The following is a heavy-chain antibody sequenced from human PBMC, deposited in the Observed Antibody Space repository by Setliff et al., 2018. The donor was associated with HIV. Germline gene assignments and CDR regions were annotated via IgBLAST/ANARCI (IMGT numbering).Heavy chain of an antibody. CDR1: CGSISSSSYY. D-gene: IGHD3-9*01. J-gene: IGHJ2*01. V-gene: IGHV4-61*02. Sequence: PSETLSLPSTASCGSISSSSYYWRRIRQPAGKGLEWIGRIYSTGSTNYNPSLKSRVTISSDTSKNLFSLKLTTVTAADAAVYYCTRDTGYILSGYRPHWYFDLWGRGTLVTVSS. CDR3: TRDTGYILSGYRPHWYFDL. CDR2: IYSTGST.